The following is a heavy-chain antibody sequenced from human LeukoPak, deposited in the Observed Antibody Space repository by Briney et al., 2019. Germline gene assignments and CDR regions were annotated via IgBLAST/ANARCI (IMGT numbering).Heavy chain of an antibody. V-gene: IGHV4-31*03. J-gene: IGHJ4*02. CDR2: IYYSGST. CDR3: ARAYHDYVDY. D-gene: IGHD2-2*01. Sequence: SETLSLTCTVSGGSISSGGYYWCWIRQHPGKGLEWIGYIYYSGSTYYNPSLKSRVTISVDTSKNQFSLKLSSVTAADTAVYYCARAYHDYVDYWGQGTLVTVSS. CDR1: GGSISSGGYY.